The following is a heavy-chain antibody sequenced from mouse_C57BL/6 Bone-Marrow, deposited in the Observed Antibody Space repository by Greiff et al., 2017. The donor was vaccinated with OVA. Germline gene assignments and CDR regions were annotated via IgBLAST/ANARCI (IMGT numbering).Heavy chain of an antibody. D-gene: IGHD2-3*01. J-gene: IGHJ2*01. CDR1: GYKFTSYW. CDR2: IYPGNSDT. CDR3: TGWLLRLDY. Sequence: EVQLQQSGTVLARPGASVKMSCKTSGYKFTSYWMHWVKQRPGQGLEWIGAIYPGNSDTSYNQKFKGKAKLTAVTSASTAYMELSSLTNEDSAVYYCTGWLLRLDYWGQGTTLTVSS. V-gene: IGHV1-5*01.